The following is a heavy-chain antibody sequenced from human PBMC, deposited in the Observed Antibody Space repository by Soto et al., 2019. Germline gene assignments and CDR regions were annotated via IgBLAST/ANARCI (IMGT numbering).Heavy chain of an antibody. CDR1: GYTFTSYG. V-gene: IGHV1-18*01. Sequence: ASVKVSCKASGYTFTSYGISWVRQAPGQGLEWMGWISAYNGNTNYAQKLQGRVTMTTDTSTSTAYMELRSLRSDDTAVYYCGRATSDRIYDYPWHPWYYFDYWGQRTLVTVSS. D-gene: IGHD3-3*01. J-gene: IGHJ4*02. CDR2: ISAYNGNT. CDR3: GRATSDRIYDYPWHPWYYFDY.